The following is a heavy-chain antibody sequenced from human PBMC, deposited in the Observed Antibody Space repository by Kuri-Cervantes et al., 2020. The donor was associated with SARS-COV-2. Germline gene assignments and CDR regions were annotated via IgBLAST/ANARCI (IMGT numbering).Heavy chain of an antibody. D-gene: IGHD2-15*01. CDR1: GFTFSSYA. Sequence: GGSLRLSCSASGFTFSSYAMHWVRQAPGKGLEYVSAISSNGGSTYYADSVKGRFTISRDNSKNTLYLQMSSLRAEDTAVYYCVKDREGIVVVVAATFDYWGRGTLVTVSS. J-gene: IGHJ4*02. CDR2: ISSNGGST. V-gene: IGHV3-64D*08. CDR3: VKDREGIVVVVAATFDY.